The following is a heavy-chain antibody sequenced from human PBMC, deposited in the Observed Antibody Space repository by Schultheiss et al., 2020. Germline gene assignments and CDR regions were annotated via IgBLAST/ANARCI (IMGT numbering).Heavy chain of an antibody. Sequence: KISCKGSGYSFTSYGISWVRQAPGQGLEWMGRIIPIFGTANYAQKFQGRVTITADKSTSTAYMELSSLRSEDTAVYYCARDGGGDGYNFNYWGQGTLVTVSS. CDR2: IIPIFGTA. CDR1: GYSFTSYG. J-gene: IGHJ4*02. D-gene: IGHD5-24*01. CDR3: ARDGGGDGYNFNY. V-gene: IGHV1-69*06.